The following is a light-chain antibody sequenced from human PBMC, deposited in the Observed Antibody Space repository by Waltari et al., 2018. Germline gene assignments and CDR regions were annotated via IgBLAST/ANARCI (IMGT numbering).Light chain of an antibody. V-gene: IGLV4-69*01. CDR2: LNSDGSH. CDR1: SGHSSYT. J-gene: IGLJ3*02. Sequence: QLVLTQSPSASASLAPSVTLTCTLRSGHSSYTLAWHHQQSEKGPRYLMKLNSDGSHSKGDGIPDRFSGSSSGAERYLTISSLQSEDEADYYCQTWGTGIWVFGGGTKLTVL. CDR3: QTWGTGIWV.